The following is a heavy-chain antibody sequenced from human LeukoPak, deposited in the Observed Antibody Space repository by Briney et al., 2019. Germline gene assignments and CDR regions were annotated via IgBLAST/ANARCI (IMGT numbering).Heavy chain of an antibody. CDR3: ARDPPGYRIRHIDY. V-gene: IGHV3-48*03. CDR1: EFTFSSYD. J-gene: IGHJ4*02. Sequence: SGGSLRLSCAAAEFTFSSYDMNWVRQAPGKGLEWVTYISSSGSTIYYADSVKGRLTISRDNAKNSLYLQMNSLRAEDTAVYYCARDPPGYRIRHIDYWGQGTLVTVSS. D-gene: IGHD1-14*01. CDR2: ISSSGSTI.